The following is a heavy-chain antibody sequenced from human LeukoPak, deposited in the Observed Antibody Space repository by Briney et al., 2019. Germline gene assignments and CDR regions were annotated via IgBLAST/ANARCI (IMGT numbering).Heavy chain of an antibody. Sequence: PSETLSLTCTVSGGSISTYFWSWIRQPAGKGLEWIGRLYTSGSTNYNPSLKSRLTMSADTSKNQFSLKLSSVTAADTAVYYCARAHRNWFDPWGQGTLVTVSS. V-gene: IGHV4-4*07. CDR2: LYTSGST. CDR1: GGSISTYF. J-gene: IGHJ5*02. CDR3: ARAHRNWFDP.